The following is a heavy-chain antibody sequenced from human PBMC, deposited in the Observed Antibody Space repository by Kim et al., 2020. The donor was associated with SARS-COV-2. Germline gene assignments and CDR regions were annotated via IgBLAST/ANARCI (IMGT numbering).Heavy chain of an antibody. J-gene: IGHJ4*02. D-gene: IGHD3-22*01. Sequence: SVKGRFTISRDNSTNTLYLQINSLRAEDTAVYYCANMYYYDSSGRHPFDYWGQGTLVTVSS. CDR3: ANMYYYDSSGRHPFDY. V-gene: IGHV3-23*01.